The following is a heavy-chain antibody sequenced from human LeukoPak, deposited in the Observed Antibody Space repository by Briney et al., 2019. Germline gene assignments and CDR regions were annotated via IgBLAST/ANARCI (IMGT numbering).Heavy chain of an antibody. CDR2: INDSGRT. J-gene: IGHJ6*03. CDR1: GGSFSNYY. V-gene: IGHV4-34*01. CDR3: ARRWNYGRNYYIDV. D-gene: IGHD1-7*01. Sequence: PSETLSLTCAVYGGSFSNYYWSWIRQPPGKGLEWIGEINDSGRTNYNPSLMSRATVSVDTSKKQFSRRLTSVTATDTAVYYCARRWNYGRNYYIDVWGKGATVSVSS.